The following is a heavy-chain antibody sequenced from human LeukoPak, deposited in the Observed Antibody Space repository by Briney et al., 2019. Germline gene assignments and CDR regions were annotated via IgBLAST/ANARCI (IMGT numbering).Heavy chain of an antibody. CDR1: GGSISSSSYY. Sequence: SETLSLTCTVSGGSISSSSYYWGWIRQPPGKGRGWMGGIYYSGSTYYNPSLKSRVTISVDTSKNQFSLKLSSVTAADTAVYYCARPSCSGGSCYAFDIWGQGTMVTVSS. D-gene: IGHD2-15*01. J-gene: IGHJ3*02. CDR3: ARPSCSGGSCYAFDI. CDR2: IYYSGST. V-gene: IGHV4-39*01.